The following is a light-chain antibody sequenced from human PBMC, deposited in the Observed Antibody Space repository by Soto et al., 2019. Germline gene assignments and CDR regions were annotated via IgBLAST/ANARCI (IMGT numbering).Light chain of an antibody. CDR2: GAS. J-gene: IGKJ1*01. V-gene: IGKV3-20*01. CDR1: QSVGSAY. CDR3: KQHGSSPWM. Sequence: VVLTQSPGTLSLSPGERATLSCRASQSVGSAYLAWYQQKPGQTPRLLIYGASNRPTGIPDRFSGSGSGTDFTLTINSLEPEDSAVYYCKQHGSSPWMFGQGTKVEIK.